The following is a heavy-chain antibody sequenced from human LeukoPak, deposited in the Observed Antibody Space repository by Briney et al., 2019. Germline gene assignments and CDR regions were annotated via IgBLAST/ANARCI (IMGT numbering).Heavy chain of an antibody. CDR1: GGSISNY. D-gene: IGHD3-16*01. CDR2: IYYSGSA. V-gene: IGHV4-59*01. J-gene: IGHJ6*02. CDR3: AREILGYGMDV. Sequence: PSETLSLTCTVSGGSISNYWSWIRQPPGKGLEWIGYIYYSGSANYNPSLKSRVTISGDTSKNQFSLKLTSVTAADTAVYYCAREILGYGMDVWGQGGHGHRLV.